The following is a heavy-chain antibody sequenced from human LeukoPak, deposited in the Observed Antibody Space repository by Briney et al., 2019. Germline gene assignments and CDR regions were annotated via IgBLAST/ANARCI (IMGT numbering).Heavy chain of an antibody. CDR1: GFTFDDYA. D-gene: IGHD6-19*01. V-gene: IGHV3-9*03. Sequence: GGSLRLSCAASGFTFDDYAMHWVRHAPGKGLEWVSGISWNSGSIGYADSVKGRFTISRDNAKNSLYLQMNSLRAEDMALYYCAKSLGIAVAFDAFDIWGQGTMVTVSS. CDR2: ISWNSGSI. J-gene: IGHJ3*02. CDR3: AKSLGIAVAFDAFDI.